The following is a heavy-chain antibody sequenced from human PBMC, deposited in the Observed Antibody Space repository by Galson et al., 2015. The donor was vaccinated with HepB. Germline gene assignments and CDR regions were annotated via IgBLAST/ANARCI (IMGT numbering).Heavy chain of an antibody. V-gene: IGHV3-30-3*01. Sequence: SLRLSCAASGFTFSSYAMHWVRQAPGKGLEWVAVISYDGSNKYYADSVKGRFTISRVNSKNTLYLQMNSLRAEDTAVYYCARGSLVAGLDAFDIWGQGTMVTVSS. CDR3: ARGSLVAGLDAFDI. CDR1: GFTFSSYA. J-gene: IGHJ3*02. CDR2: ISYDGSNK. D-gene: IGHD6-19*01.